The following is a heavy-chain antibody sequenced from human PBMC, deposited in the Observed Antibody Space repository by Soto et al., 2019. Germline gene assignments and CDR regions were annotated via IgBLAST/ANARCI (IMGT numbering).Heavy chain of an antibody. Sequence: ASVPVSCMXSGYTCTAYLVHWVRQAPVQGLEWMGGINPYSGATNFAQKYQGSVSLTTDPSIHTAYMELSSLKSADTAMYYCASTPGHYRSGWQKLDVWGQGTTVTVSS. D-gene: IGHD6-19*01. CDR1: GYTCTAYL. V-gene: IGHV1-2*02. J-gene: IGHJ6*02. CDR3: ASTPGHYRSGWQKLDV. CDR2: INPYSGAT.